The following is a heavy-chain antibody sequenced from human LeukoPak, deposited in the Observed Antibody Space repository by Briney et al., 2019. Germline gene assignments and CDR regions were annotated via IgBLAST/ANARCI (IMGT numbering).Heavy chain of an antibody. D-gene: IGHD4/OR15-4a*01. Sequence: WASVKVSCKASGYTFTGYYMHWVRQAPGQGLEWMGWINPNSGGTNYAQKFQGRVTMTRDTSISTAYMELSRLRSDDTAVYYCARRAGAYSHPYDYWGQGTLVTVSS. CDR2: INPNSGGT. CDR3: ARRAGAYSHPYDY. CDR1: GYTFTGYY. J-gene: IGHJ4*02. V-gene: IGHV1-2*02.